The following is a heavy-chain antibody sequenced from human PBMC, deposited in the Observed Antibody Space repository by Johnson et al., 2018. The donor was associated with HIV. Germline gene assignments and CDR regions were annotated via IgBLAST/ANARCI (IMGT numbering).Heavy chain of an antibody. CDR1: GFTFRSYW. Sequence: VQLVESGGGLVQPGGSLRLSCAASGFTFRSYWMSWVRQAPGKGLEWVANIKQDGSEKYYVDSVKGRFTISRDNAKNSLYLQMNSLRAEDTAVYYGAERSPILRAFDIWGQGTMVTVSS. J-gene: IGHJ3*02. V-gene: IGHV3-7*05. CDR2: IKQDGSEK. CDR3: AERSPILRAFDI.